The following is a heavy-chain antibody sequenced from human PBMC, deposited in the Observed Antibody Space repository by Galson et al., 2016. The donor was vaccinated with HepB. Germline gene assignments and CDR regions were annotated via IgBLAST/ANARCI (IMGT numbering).Heavy chain of an antibody. Sequence: PALVNPTQTLTLTCTFSGFSLSTNAMSVIWIRQPPGKALEWLALVDWDDNEYFNTSLETRLTISKDTSKNQVVLTMTNMNPVDTATYYCTRSQYTGSFSFDYWGQGILVTVSS. D-gene: IGHD1-26*01. V-gene: IGHV2-70*01. CDR2: VDWDDNE. CDR1: GFSLSTNAMS. CDR3: TRSQYTGSFSFDY. J-gene: IGHJ4*02.